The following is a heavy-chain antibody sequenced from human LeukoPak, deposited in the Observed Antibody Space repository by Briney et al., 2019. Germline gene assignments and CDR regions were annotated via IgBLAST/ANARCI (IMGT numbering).Heavy chain of an antibody. J-gene: IGHJ4*02. V-gene: IGHV1-2*02. CDR1: GYTFTGYY. Sequence: GASVKVSCKASGYTFTGYYMHWVRQAPGQGLEWMGWINPSSGGTNYAQKFQGRVTMTRDTSISTAYMELSRLRSDDTAVYYCARAHIITMVRGVRGSFDYWGQGTLVTVSS. D-gene: IGHD3-10*01. CDR2: INPSSGGT. CDR3: ARAHIITMVRGVRGSFDY.